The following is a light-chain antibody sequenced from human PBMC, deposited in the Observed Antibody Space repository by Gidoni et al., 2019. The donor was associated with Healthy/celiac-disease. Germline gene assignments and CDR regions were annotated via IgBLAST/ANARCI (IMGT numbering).Light chain of an antibody. CDR1: QSVSSY. Sequence: ENVFTQSPATLSLSPGERATHSWRASQSVSSYLAWYQQKPGQAPRLLIYYGSNRATGIPARFSGSGAGTDFTLTISSLEPEDFAVYYCQQRSNWPFLTFGGGTKVEIK. CDR2: YGS. CDR3: QQRSNWPFLT. V-gene: IGKV3-11*01. J-gene: IGKJ4*01.